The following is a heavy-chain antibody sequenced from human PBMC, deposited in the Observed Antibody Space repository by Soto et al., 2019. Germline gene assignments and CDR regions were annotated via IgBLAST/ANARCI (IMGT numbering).Heavy chain of an antibody. D-gene: IGHD6-25*01. J-gene: IGHJ4*02. CDR3: ARKSDAAASKPPDY. V-gene: IGHV4-39*01. CDR1: GGSISSSSYY. CDR2: IYYSGST. Sequence: PSETLSLTCTVSGGSISSSSYYWGWIRQPPGKGLEWIGSIYYSGSTYYNPSLKSRVTISVDTSKNQFSLKLTSVTAADTAVYYCARKSDAAASKPPDYWGQGTLVTVSS.